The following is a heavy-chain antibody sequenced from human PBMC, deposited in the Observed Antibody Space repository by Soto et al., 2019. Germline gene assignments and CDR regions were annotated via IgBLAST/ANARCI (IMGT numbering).Heavy chain of an antibody. D-gene: IGHD1-20*01. CDR2: TYYRSKWYN. Sequence: SQTLSLTCAISGDSVSSNSAAWNWIRQSPPRGLEWLGRTYYRSKWYNDYAVSVKSRITINPDTSKNQFSLKLSSVTAADTAVYYCARHCSNWNYCYYYGMDVWGQGTTVTVSS. CDR3: ARHCSNWNYCYYYGMDV. J-gene: IGHJ6*02. CDR1: GDSVSSNSAA. V-gene: IGHV6-1*01.